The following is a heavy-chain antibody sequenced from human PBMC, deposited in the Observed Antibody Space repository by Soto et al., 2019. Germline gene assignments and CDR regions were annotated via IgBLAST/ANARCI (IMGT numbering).Heavy chain of an antibody. CDR1: GFTFSSYG. CDR2: IWYDGSNK. Sequence: PGGSLRLSCAASGFTFSSYGMHWVRQAPGKGLEWVAVIWYDGSNKYYADSVKGRFTISRDNSKNTLYLQMNSLRAEDTAVYYCARAEITIFGVVSPDAYFDYWGQGTLVTVSS. V-gene: IGHV3-33*01. D-gene: IGHD3-3*01. J-gene: IGHJ4*02. CDR3: ARAEITIFGVVSPDAYFDY.